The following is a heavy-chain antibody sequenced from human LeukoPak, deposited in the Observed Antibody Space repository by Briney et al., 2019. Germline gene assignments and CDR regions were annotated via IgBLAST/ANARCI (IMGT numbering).Heavy chain of an antibody. D-gene: IGHD3-22*01. CDR2: IYYSGST. J-gene: IGHJ4*02. Sequence: SETLSLTCTVSGGSISSSSYYWGWIRQPPGKGLEWIGSIYYSGSTYYNPSLKSRVTISVDTSKNQFSLKLSSVTAADTAVYYCARDYYDSSGYLGMKEYYFDYWGQGTLVTVSS. CDR3: ARDYYDSSGYLGMKEYYFDY. V-gene: IGHV4-39*07. CDR1: GGSISSSSYY.